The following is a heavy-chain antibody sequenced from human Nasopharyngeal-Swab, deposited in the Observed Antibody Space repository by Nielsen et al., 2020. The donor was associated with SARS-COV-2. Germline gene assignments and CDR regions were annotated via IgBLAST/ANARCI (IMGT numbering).Heavy chain of an antibody. CDR1: GFTFSSYD. CDR3: AKDLSSSWYDETIDY. CDR2: ISGSGGST. V-gene: IGHV3-23*01. D-gene: IGHD6-13*01. Sequence: GESLKISCAAAGFTFSSYDLTWVRQAPGKGLEWVSSISGSGGSTYYADSVKGRFTISRDDSKNTLYLQMNSLRAEDTAVYYCAKDLSSSWYDETIDYWGQGTLVTVSS. J-gene: IGHJ4*02.